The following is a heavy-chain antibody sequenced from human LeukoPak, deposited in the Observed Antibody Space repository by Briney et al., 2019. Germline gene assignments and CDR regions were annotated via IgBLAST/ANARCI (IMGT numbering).Heavy chain of an antibody. Sequence: ASVKVSCKASGYTFTGYCMHWVRQAPGQGLEWMGWINPNSGGTNYAQKFQGRVTMTRDTSISTAYMELSRLRSDDTAMYYCAREHSSGYYYWNYWGQGTPVTVSS. CDR3: AREHSSGYYYWNY. D-gene: IGHD3-22*01. CDR1: GYTFTGYC. J-gene: IGHJ4*02. CDR2: INPNSGGT. V-gene: IGHV1-2*02.